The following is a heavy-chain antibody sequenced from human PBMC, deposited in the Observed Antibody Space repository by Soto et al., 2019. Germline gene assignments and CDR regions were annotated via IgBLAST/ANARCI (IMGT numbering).Heavy chain of an antibody. CDR2: IYPDNSDT. Sequence: GASLKISCKGSGYTFISSWIGWVRKMPGKGLEWMGIIYPDNSDTRYSPSFQGQVIMSVDKSIRTVFLQWRSLKASDTAMYYCVKPDSTGYYTCWGQGTLVTVSS. CDR1: GYTFISSW. J-gene: IGHJ4*02. V-gene: IGHV5-51*01. D-gene: IGHD3-22*01. CDR3: VKPDSTGYYTC.